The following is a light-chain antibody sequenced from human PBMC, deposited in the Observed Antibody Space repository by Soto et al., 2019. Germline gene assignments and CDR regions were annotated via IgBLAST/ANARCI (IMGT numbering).Light chain of an antibody. CDR3: QQRSNWPLLT. V-gene: IGKV3-15*01. J-gene: IGKJ4*01. CDR2: GVS. CDR1: QSVGPN. Sequence: EIVLPQSPDNLSVSPGESATLTCRASQSVGPNLVWYQQKFGQAPRLLIYGVSTRATGVPARFSGSGSGTELTLTISSLQPEDFAVYYCQQRSNWPLLTFGGGTKVDIK.